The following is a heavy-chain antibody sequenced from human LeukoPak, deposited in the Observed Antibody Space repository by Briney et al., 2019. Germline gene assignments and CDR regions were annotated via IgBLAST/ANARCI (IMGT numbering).Heavy chain of an antibody. CDR3: ACPYRSRFDY. CDR2: ITNSGSDI. Sequence: PGGSLRLSCVVSGFTFSDFHMSWLRQAPGKGLEWISYITNSGSDIEYPDSVKGRFTISWDNAKKSLYLEMNTLRAEDTAIYYCACPYRSRFDYWGQGTLVTVSS. CDR1: GFTFSDFH. V-gene: IGHV3-11*01. D-gene: IGHD6-13*01. J-gene: IGHJ4*02.